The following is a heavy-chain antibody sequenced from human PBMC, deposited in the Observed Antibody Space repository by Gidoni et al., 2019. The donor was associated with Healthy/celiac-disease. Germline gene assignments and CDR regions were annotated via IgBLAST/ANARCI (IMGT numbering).Heavy chain of an antibody. D-gene: IGHD3-10*01. V-gene: IGHV4-34*01. J-gene: IGHJ6*03. CDR2: INHSGST. Sequence: QVQLQQWGAGLLKPSETLSLTCAVYGGSFSGYYWSWIRQPPGTGLEWIGEINHSGSTNYNPSLKSRVTISVDTSKNQFSLKLSSVTAAYTAVYYCARSTSMVRGVRQYYYDYYMDVWGKGTTVTVSS. CDR3: ARSTSMVRGVRQYYYDYYMDV. CDR1: GGSFSGYY.